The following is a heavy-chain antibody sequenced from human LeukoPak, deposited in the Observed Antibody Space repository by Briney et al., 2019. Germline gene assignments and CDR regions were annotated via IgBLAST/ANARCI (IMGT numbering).Heavy chain of an antibody. D-gene: IGHD6-13*01. CDR1: GGSISSGGYY. Sequence: PSQTLSLTCTVSGGSISSGGYYWSWIRQHPGKGLEWIGYIYYSGSTYYNPSLKSRVTISVDTSKNQFSLKLSSVTAADTAVYYCARDRIVAAPNLSYYYGMDVWGQGTTVTVSS. V-gene: IGHV4-31*03. CDR2: IYYSGST. J-gene: IGHJ6*02. CDR3: ARDRIVAAPNLSYYYGMDV.